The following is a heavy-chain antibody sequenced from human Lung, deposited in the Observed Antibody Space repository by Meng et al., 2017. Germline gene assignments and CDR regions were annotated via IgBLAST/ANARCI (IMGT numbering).Heavy chain of an antibody. CDR3: ARGSITMVRGVSVFDP. Sequence: QGQPRAWAPGPVKPSGTLSLPFAVSGGSISSSNWWSWVRQPPGKGLAWIGEIYHSGSTNYNPSLKSRVTISVDKSKNQFSLKLSSVTAADTAVYYCARGSITMVRGVSVFDPWGQGTLVTVSS. CDR1: GGSISSSNW. CDR2: IYHSGST. D-gene: IGHD3-10*01. V-gene: IGHV4-4*02. J-gene: IGHJ5*02.